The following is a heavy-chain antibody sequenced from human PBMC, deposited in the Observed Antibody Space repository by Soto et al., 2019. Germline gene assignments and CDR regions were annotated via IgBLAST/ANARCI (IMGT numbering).Heavy chain of an antibody. CDR2: ISGSGGST. D-gene: IGHD6-13*01. V-gene: IGHV3-23*01. Sequence: EVQLLESGGGLVQPGGSLRLSCAASGFTFSSYAMSWVRQAPGKGLEWVSAISGSGGSTYYADSVKGRFTISRDNSKNTLYLQMNSLRAEDTAVYYCAKSRGSSWYIGVKYFDLWGRGTLVTVSS. CDR3: AKSRGSSWYIGVKYFDL. CDR1: GFTFSSYA. J-gene: IGHJ2*01.